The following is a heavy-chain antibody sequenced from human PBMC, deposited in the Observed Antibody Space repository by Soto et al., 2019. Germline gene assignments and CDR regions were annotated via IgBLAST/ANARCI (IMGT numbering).Heavy chain of an antibody. CDR1: GFTLSYYW. D-gene: IGHD2-15*01. Sequence: EVQLMESGGGLVQPGGSLRLSCAASGFTLSYYWMSWVRQAPGKGLEWVANIKEDGSEKYYVDSVKGRFTISRDNAQNSVFLQMNGLRAEDTAFYYCARDCSGGSCQYWGQGPLVTVSS. CDR3: ARDCSGGSCQY. V-gene: IGHV3-7*01. CDR2: IKEDGSEK. J-gene: IGHJ4*02.